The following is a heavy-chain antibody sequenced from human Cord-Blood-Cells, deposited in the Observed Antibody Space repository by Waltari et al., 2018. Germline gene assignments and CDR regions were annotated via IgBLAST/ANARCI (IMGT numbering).Heavy chain of an antibody. CDR1: GATSSSYA. Sequence: QLQLLQPGAEEKQPASSVMASSTASGATSSSYAISWVRPAPEQGHGWMGGISPIFGTANYAQKIQGRVTITADESTSTAYMGLSSLRSEDTAVYCCAGDHQGYCSSTSCYPSFDYWGQGTLVTVSS. V-gene: IGHV1-69*01. CDR3: AGDHQGYCSSTSCYPSFDY. CDR2: ISPIFGTA. D-gene: IGHD2-2*01. J-gene: IGHJ4*02.